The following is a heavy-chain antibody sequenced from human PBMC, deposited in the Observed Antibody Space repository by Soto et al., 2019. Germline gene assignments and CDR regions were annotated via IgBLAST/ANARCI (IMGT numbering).Heavy chain of an antibody. D-gene: IGHD2-15*01. CDR2: IDPSDSYT. Sequence: PGESLKISCKGSGYSFTSYWISLVRQMPGKGLEWMGRIDPSDSYTNYSPSFQGHVTISADKSISTAYLQWSSLKASDTAMYYCARESIVVVVAATQYNWFDPWGQGTLVTVSS. V-gene: IGHV5-10-1*01. J-gene: IGHJ5*02. CDR3: ARESIVVVVAATQYNWFDP. CDR1: GYSFTSYW.